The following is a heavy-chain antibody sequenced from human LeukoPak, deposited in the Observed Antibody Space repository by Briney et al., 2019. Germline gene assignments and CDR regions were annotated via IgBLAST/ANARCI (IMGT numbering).Heavy chain of an antibody. CDR3: ASLTTADAFDI. V-gene: IGHV4-59*01. J-gene: IGHJ3*02. Sequence: SETLSLTCTVSSHSITYNYCGWIRQPPGKGLEWIGYIYDSGSTNYNPSLKSRVTISVDTSKNQFSLKLSSVTAADTAVFYCASLTTADAFDIWGQGTMVTVSS. D-gene: IGHD3-22*01. CDR2: IYDSGST. CDR1: SHSITYNY.